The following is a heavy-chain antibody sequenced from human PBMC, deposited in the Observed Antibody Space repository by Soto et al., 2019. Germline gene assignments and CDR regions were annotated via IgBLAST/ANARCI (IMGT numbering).Heavy chain of an antibody. CDR3: ARVGGYDMDV. J-gene: IGHJ6*02. CDR2: IYHSEST. V-gene: IGHV4-38-2*01. CDR1: GYSISSGYY. Sequence: SETLSLTCAVSGYSISSGYYWGRIRQPPGKGLEWIGSIYHSESTYNNPSLKSRVTISVDTSKNQFSLKLSSVTAADTAVYYCARVGGYDMDVWGQGTTVTVSS. D-gene: IGHD3-10*01.